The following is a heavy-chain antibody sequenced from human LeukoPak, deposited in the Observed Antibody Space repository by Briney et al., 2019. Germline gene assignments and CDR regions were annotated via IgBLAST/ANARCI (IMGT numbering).Heavy chain of an antibody. J-gene: IGHJ4*02. V-gene: IGHV4-61*02. CDR2: IYSSGAT. CDR3: ARDFFDSRGYTYIDS. Sequence: SETLSLTCSVSGASISGGNYHWSWIRQPAGKGLEWIGRIYSSGATNYNPSFKRRATISEDTSKNQFSLKLSSVTAADTAVYYCARDFFDSRGYTYIDSWGQGTLVSVSS. D-gene: IGHD3-22*01. CDR1: GASISGGNYH.